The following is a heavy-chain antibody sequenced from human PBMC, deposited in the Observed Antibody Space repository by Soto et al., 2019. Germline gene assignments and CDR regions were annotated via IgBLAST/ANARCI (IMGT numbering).Heavy chain of an antibody. CDR1: GFTFSSYA. CDR3: AKDFRITMVRGVILDY. CDR2: ISNSGGST. V-gene: IGHV3-23*01. D-gene: IGHD3-10*01. J-gene: IGHJ4*02. Sequence: EVQLLESGGGLVQPGGSLRLSCAASGFTFSSYAMSWVRQAPGKGLEWVSIISNSGGSTYYADSVKGRFTISRDNSKNTLYLHMNSLRAEDTAVYYCAKDFRITMVRGVILDYWGQGTLVTVSS.